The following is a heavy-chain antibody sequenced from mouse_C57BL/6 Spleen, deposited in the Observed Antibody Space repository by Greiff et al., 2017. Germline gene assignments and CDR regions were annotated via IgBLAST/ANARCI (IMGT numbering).Heavy chain of an antibody. CDR1: GYAFSSSW. D-gene: IGHD2-4*01. CDR3: YDSDVYY. V-gene: IGHV1-82*01. CDR2: IYPGDGDT. J-gene: IGHJ2*01. Sequence: VQLQQSGPELVKPGASVTISCKASGYAFSSSWMNWVTQRPGKGLEWIGRIYPGDGDTNYNGKFKGKATLTADKSSSTADMQLSSLTSEDSSVYFCYDSDVYYWGQGTTLTVAS.